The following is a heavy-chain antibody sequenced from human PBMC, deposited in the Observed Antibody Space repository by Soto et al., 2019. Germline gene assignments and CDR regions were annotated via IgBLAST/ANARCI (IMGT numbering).Heavy chain of an antibody. V-gene: IGHV3-13*01. CDR3: AIEIPDTVTTSSYFDL. J-gene: IGHJ2*01. CDR1: GFTFRNYD. Sequence: EVQLVESGGGLVQPGGSLRLSCAASGFTFRNYDMHWVRQSTGEGLEWVSASGAIDETYYPGSVKGRFTISRDNAKNSLYLQLNSLTPGDAAVYYCAIEIPDTVTTSSYFDLCGRGTLVAVSS. CDR2: SGAIDET. D-gene: IGHD4-17*01.